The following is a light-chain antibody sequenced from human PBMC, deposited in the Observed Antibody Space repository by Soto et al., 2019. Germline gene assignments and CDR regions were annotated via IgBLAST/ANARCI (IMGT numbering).Light chain of an antibody. J-gene: IGLJ3*02. CDR3: ATWDSSLGALV. CDR2: DNN. CDR1: SSNIGNNF. Sequence: QSVLTQPPSVSAAPGQKVTISCSGSSSNIGNNFVSWYQQLPGTAPKLLIYDNNNRPSGIPDRFSGSKSGTSATLGITGLQTGDEALYFCATWDSSLGALVFGGGTKLIVL. V-gene: IGLV1-51*01.